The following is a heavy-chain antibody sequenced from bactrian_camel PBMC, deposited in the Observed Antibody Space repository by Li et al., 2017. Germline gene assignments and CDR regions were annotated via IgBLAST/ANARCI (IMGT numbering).Heavy chain of an antibody. Sequence: HVQLVESGGGSVQTGGSLTIACTASEYTLSNNVVAWFRRAAGKEREGVATIYRNTGATDYHTSVQGRFTISQDNGKNTLYLQMNSLKTEDTAEYLCSGCGWCDGDFCDPKYRYWGQGTQVTVS. V-gene: IGHV3S54*01. CDR3: SGCGWCDGDFCDPKYRY. CDR1: EYTLSNNV. J-gene: IGHJ4*01. CDR2: IYRNTGAT. D-gene: IGHD3*01.